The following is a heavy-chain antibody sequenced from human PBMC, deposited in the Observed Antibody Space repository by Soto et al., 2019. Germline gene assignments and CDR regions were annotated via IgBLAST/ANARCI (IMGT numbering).Heavy chain of an antibody. J-gene: IGHJ4*02. CDR1: AGSITSDEYY. D-gene: IGHD3-10*01. CDR3: ARRPTGSGSSFFDY. V-gene: IGHV4-31*03. Sequence: SETLSLTCTVSAGSITSDEYYWNWIRYRPGKGLEWIGFIHHTGSTFYNPSLGSRASISIDTSESQFSLNLASVTVADTAVYYCARRPTGSGSSFFDYWGPGTLVTVSS. CDR2: IHHTGST.